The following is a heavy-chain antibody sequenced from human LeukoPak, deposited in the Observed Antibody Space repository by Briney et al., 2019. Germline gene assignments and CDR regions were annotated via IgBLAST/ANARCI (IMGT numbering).Heavy chain of an antibody. CDR3: ASLTTAEAFDI. V-gene: IGHV4-38-2*02. J-gene: IGHJ3*02. D-gene: IGHD3-22*01. CDR1: GYSISSGYY. Sequence: SETLSLTCSVSGYSISSGYYWGWIRQAPGKGLEWIGNLYHSGSTYYNPSLKSRVSISVDTSKNQFSLKLSSVTAADTAVYYCASLTTAEAFDIWGQGTMVTVSS. CDR2: LYHSGST.